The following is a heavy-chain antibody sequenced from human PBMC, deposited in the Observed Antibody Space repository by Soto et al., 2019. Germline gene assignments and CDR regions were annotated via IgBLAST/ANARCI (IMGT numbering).Heavy chain of an antibody. V-gene: IGHV1-18*01. Sequence: QVQLVQSGAEVKNPGASVKVSCRASGYTLSNNYGISWVRQAPGQGLEWMGWINSYNGVTNNARKVQDRVTLTTDASTTTADMELRSLRSDDTAIYYCARDRQNYGSLDYWGQGTLVTVSS. J-gene: IGHJ4*02. CDR2: INSYNGVT. D-gene: IGHD4-17*01. CDR3: ARDRQNYGSLDY. CDR1: GYTLSNNYG.